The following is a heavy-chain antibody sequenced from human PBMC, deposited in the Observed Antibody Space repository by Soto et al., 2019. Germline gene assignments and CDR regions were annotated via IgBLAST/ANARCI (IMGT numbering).Heavy chain of an antibody. CDR2: ISGSDGST. V-gene: IGHV3-23*01. J-gene: IGHJ4*02. CDR3: AKERSSGYDFFDY. Sequence: GGSLRLSCAASGFTFSNYAMSWVRQAPGEGLEWVSTISGSDGSTYYADSVKGRFTISRDISKNTLYLQMNSLRAEDTAIYYCAKERSSGYDFFDYWGQGPLVT. CDR1: GFTFSNYA. D-gene: IGHD5-12*01.